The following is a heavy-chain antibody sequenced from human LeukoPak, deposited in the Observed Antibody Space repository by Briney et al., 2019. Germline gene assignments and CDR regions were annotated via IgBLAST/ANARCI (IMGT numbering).Heavy chain of an antibody. V-gene: IGHV3-48*02. CDR1: GFTFSSYS. CDR2: ISSSSTI. Sequence: GGSLRLSCAASGFTFSSYSMNWVRQAPGKGLEWVSYISSSSTIYYADSVKGRFTISRDNAKNSLYLQMNSLRDEDTAVYYCARDRTPYYDFWSGYFVGYYYYGMDVWGQGTTVTVSS. CDR3: ARDRTPYYDFWSGYFVGYYYYGMDV. D-gene: IGHD3-3*01. J-gene: IGHJ6*02.